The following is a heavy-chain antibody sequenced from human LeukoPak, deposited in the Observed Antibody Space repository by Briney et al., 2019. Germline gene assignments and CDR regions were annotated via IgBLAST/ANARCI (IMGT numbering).Heavy chain of an antibody. J-gene: IGHJ4*02. CDR1: GGSISSGSYY. V-gene: IGHV4-61*02. CDR3: ARVEDEGFFDY. CDR2: IYTSGST. Sequence: SETLSLTCTVSGGSISSGSYYWSWIRQPAGKGLEWIGRIYTSGSTNYNPSLKSRVTISVDTSKNQLSLKLSSVTAADTAVYYCARVEDEGFFDYWGQGTLVTVSS.